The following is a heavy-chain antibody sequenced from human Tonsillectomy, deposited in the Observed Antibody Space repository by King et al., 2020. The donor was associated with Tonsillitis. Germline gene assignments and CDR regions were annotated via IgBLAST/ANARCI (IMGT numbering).Heavy chain of an antibody. Sequence: TLKESGPTLVKPTQTLTLTCTFSGFSLSTSGVGVGWIRQPPGKALEWLALIYWDDDKRYSPSLKSRLTITKDTSKNQVVLTMTNMDPVDTATYYCAYLGYCSSTSCYGAYYFDYWGQGTLVTVSS. CDR2: IYWDDDK. J-gene: IGHJ4*02. D-gene: IGHD2-2*01. V-gene: IGHV2-5*02. CDR3: AYLGYCSSTSCYGAYYFDY. CDR1: GFSLSTSGVG.